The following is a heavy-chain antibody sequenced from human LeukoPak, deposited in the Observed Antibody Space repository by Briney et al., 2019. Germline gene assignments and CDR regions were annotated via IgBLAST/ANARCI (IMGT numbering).Heavy chain of an antibody. Sequence: PGGSLRLSCAASGFTFYDYATHWVRQARGKGLEWVTGINWYSGSIGYADCVKGRFNISRDNDKNSVYAQMNSLRAGDVDLYYCAKDMAAGVVPAAFDYWGQGTLVSVSS. CDR1: GFTFYDYA. J-gene: IGHJ4*02. D-gene: IGHD2-2*01. V-gene: IGHV3-9*03. CDR3: AKDMAAGVVPAAFDY. CDR2: INWYSGSI.